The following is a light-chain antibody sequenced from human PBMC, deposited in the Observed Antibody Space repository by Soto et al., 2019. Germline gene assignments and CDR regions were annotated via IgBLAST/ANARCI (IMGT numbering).Light chain of an antibody. CDR2: KAS. CDR3: QKYNTYPWT. CDR1: QRIGTW. V-gene: IGKV1-5*03. Sequence: DLQITQSPSTLSASVGDTVTITCRASQRIGTWLAWFQQKPGKAPTLLVYKASTLQSGVPARFSGRGSETEFTLTISSLQPDDFGTYYCQKYNTYPWTFGQGTKVDVK. J-gene: IGKJ1*01.